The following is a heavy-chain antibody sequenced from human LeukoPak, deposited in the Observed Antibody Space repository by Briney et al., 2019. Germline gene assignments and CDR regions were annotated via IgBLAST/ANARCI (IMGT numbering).Heavy chain of an antibody. Sequence: SETLSLTCAVYGGSFSGCYWSWIRQPPGKGLEWIGEINHSGSTNYNPSLKSRVSISVDTSKNQFSLRLSSVTAADTAVYYCARYDYWGQGTLVTVSS. CDR1: GGSFSGCY. CDR3: ARYDY. J-gene: IGHJ4*02. V-gene: IGHV4-34*01. CDR2: INHSGST.